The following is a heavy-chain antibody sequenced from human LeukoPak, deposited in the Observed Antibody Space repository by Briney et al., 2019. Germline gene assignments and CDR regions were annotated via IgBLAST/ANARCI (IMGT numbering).Heavy chain of an antibody. CDR2: TYYNGNT. D-gene: IGHD2-15*01. J-gene: IGHJ4*02. V-gene: IGHV4-39*07. Sequence: KPSGTLSLTCTVSGGSIGRSSYYWGWIRQPPGRGLEWIGNTYYNGNTNYNPSLKSRVTISIDTSKDHFSLKLSSVTAADTAVYYCARVAAKTVDYWGQGTLVTVSS. CDR1: GGSIGRSSYY. CDR3: ARVAAKTVDY.